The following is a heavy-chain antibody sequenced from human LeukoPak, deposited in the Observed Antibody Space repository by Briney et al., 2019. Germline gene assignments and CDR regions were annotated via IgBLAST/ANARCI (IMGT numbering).Heavy chain of an antibody. CDR2: IYYSGST. CDR3: ARGYCSSTSCFDP. V-gene: IGHV4-31*03. CDR1: GGSISSGGYY. D-gene: IGHD2-2*01. Sequence: SQTLSLTCTVSGGSISSGGYYWSWIRQHPGKGLEWIGYIYYSGSTYYNPFLKSRVTISVDTSKNQFSLKLSSVTAADTAVYYCARGYCSSTSCFDPWGQGTLVTVSS. J-gene: IGHJ5*02.